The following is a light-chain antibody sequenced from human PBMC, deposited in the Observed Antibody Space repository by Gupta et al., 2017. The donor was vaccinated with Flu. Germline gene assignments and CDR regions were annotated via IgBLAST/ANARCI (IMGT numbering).Light chain of an antibody. V-gene: IGKV2D-29*02. CDR2: GVS. CDR3: LQSKQNPRT. J-gene: IGKJ1*01. Sequence: VTPGKPASISSKSRRSRPSNHGRTFLYWYLQKPGQSPQLLIFGVSRRFSGVPDRFSASGSGTDFKLNISRVEAEDVGVYYCLQSKQNPRTFGRGTKVEIK. CDR1: RSRPSNHGRTF.